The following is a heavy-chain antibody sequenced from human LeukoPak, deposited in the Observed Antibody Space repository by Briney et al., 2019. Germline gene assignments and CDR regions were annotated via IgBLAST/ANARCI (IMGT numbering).Heavy chain of an antibody. CDR3: ARINTRLGELPPLHYYYGMDV. Sequence: SETLSLTCTVSGGSISSSSYYWGWIRQPPGKGLEWIGNINYNGITYYNPSLGSRVTISIGTSKNKFSLKLRSVTAADTAVYYCARINTRLGELPPLHYYYGMDVWGQGTTVTVSS. CDR1: GGSISSSSYY. CDR2: INYNGIT. J-gene: IGHJ6*02. V-gene: IGHV4-39*07. D-gene: IGHD3-16*01.